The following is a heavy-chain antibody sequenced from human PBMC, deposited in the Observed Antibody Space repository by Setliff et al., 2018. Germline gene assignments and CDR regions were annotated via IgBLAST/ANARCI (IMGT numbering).Heavy chain of an antibody. CDR1: GFTFSSYR. J-gene: IGHJ4*02. V-gene: IGHV3-7*01. Sequence: AGGSLRLSCAASGFTFSSYRMTWVRQAPGKGLEWVANIKQDGGKTYYVDSVKGRFSISRDNAKNSLYLQMNSLRAEDTAVYYCAKYYSDNSGPRGAFDYWGQGTLVTVSS. D-gene: IGHD3-22*01. CDR3: AKYYSDNSGPRGAFDY. CDR2: IKQDGGKT.